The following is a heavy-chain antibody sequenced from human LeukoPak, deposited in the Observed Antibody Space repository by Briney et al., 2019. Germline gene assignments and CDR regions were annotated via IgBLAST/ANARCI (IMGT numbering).Heavy chain of an antibody. V-gene: IGHV3-66*01. CDR3: ARERAQAARTYYYYYYMDV. D-gene: IGHD6-6*01. Sequence: PGGSRILPGSSLDFHLSSNYMGSVRPSPRNGLDGVSDIYNGGRTYYADSVKGRFTISRDNSKNTLYLQMNSMTAEDTAVYYCARERAQAARTYYYYYYMDVWGKGTTVTVSS. J-gene: IGHJ6*03. CDR2: IYNGGRT. CDR1: DFHLSSNY.